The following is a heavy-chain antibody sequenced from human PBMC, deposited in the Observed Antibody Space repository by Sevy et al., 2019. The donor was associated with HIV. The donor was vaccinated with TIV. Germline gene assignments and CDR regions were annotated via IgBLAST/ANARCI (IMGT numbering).Heavy chain of an antibody. Sequence: GSLRLSCAASGFTFSSYSMNWVRQAPGEGLEWVSSISGSSSYICYADSVKGRFTISRDNAKNSLYLQMNSLRAEDTAVYYCVRRYSSIKSAASDYWGQGTLVTVSS. CDR1: GFTFSSYS. CDR2: ISGSSSYI. D-gene: IGHD2-21*01. CDR3: VRRYSSIKSAASDY. J-gene: IGHJ4*02. V-gene: IGHV3-21*01.